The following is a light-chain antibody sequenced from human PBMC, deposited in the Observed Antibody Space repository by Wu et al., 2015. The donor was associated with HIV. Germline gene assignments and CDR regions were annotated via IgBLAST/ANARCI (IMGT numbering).Light chain of an antibody. J-gene: IGKJ2*01. V-gene: IGKV3-20*01. CDR2: GAS. Sequence: EIVLTQSPGTLSLSPGERATLSCRASQSISSNYLAWYQQKPGQAPRLLIYGASSRATGIPDRFSGSGSGTDFTLIISRLEPEDFAVYYCQQYGRSSYTFGQGTKLEI. CDR3: QQYGRSSYT. CDR1: QSISSNY.